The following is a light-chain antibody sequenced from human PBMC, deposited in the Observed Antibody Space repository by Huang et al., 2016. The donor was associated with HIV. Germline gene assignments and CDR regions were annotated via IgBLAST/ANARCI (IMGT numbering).Light chain of an antibody. CDR1: QDISNY. CDR2: DPS. J-gene: IGKJ2*01. CDR3: QHYDDPYT. Sequence: DIQMTQSPSSLSASVGDRVTITCQASQDISNYLSWYQHKPGRAPKPLIFDPSSLETGVPSRFSGSGSGTYFTLTIASLQPEDVATYYCQHYDDPYTFGQGTKLEIK. V-gene: IGKV1-33*01.